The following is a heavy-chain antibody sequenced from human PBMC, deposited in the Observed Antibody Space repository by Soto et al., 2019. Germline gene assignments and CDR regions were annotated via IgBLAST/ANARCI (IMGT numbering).Heavy chain of an antibody. CDR3: VRDRDSDTWPSRDV. Sequence: QVHLVPSGAELKKPGASVRVSCKASGYSFTRNGISWVRQAPGKGFEWMGWISAKTGDTNYAQKFQGRVIMTTDTSTSTAYMELRSLRSDDTAVYYCVRDRDSDTWPSRDVWGQGTTVTVSS. CDR2: ISAKTGDT. V-gene: IGHV1-18*01. CDR1: GYSFTRNG. D-gene: IGHD1-26*01. J-gene: IGHJ6*02.